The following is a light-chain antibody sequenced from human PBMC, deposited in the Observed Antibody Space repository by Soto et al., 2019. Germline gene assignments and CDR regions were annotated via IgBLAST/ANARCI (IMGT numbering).Light chain of an antibody. CDR1: QSISDW. Sequence: DIQMTQSPSTLSASVGDRVTITCRAGQSISDWLAWYQQIPGKAPKLLIFDASTLQSGVPSRFSGCGSGTEFTLTISSLQPDDFGTYYCQEYTSATFGRGTRLEIK. V-gene: IGKV1-5*01. CDR3: QEYTSAT. CDR2: DAS. J-gene: IGKJ5*01.